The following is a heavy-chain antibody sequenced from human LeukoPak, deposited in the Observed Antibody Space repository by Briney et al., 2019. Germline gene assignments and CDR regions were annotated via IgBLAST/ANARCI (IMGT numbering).Heavy chain of an antibody. Sequence: GGSVRLSCEASGFDFSNYYMSWVRQAPGKGLEWISYINADSSTIQYADSVRGRFTTSRDNAKNSLYLQMNSLRAEDTAVYYCVRDNSRGQSLGVIYWGQGSLVTVSS. CDR3: VRDNSRGQSLGVIY. CDR2: INADSSTI. V-gene: IGHV3-48*01. CDR1: GFDFSNYY. D-gene: IGHD3-22*01. J-gene: IGHJ4*02.